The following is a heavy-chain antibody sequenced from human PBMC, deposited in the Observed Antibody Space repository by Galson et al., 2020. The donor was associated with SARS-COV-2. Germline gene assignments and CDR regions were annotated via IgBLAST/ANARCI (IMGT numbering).Heavy chain of an antibody. J-gene: IGHJ4*02. D-gene: IGHD2-15*01. Sequence: SETLSLTCAVSGGSISSSNWWSWVRQPPGKGLEWIGEIYHSGSTNYNPSLKSRVTITVDKSKNQFSLKLSSVTAADTAVYYCARENVVVVAASRYFDYWGQGTLVIVSS. CDR3: ARENVVVVAASRYFDY. V-gene: IGHV4-4*02. CDR1: GGSISSSNW. CDR2: IYHSGST.